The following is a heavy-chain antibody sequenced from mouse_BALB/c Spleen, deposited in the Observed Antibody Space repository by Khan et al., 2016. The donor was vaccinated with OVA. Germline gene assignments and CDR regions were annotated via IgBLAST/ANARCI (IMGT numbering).Heavy chain of an antibody. V-gene: IGHV3-8*02. D-gene: IGHD1-1*01. Sequence: EVQLVESGPSLVKPSQTLSLTCSVTGDSITSGFCNWIRKFPGNKFEYMGYVTYSGNTYYNPSLISRISITPDTSTSQYYLQLNSVTTEDTATYFCTRSYGSWAMDYWGEGSSVTGAS. CDR2: VTYSGNT. CDR1: GDSITSGF. CDR3: TRSYGSWAMDY. J-gene: IGHJ4*01.